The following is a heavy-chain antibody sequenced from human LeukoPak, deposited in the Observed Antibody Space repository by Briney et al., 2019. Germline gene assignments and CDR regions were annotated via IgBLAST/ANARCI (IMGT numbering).Heavy chain of an antibody. J-gene: IGHJ4*02. D-gene: IGHD1-26*01. Sequence: ASVKVSCKASGGTFSSYAISWVRQAPGQGLEWMGGIIPIFGTANYAQKFQGRVTITADESTSTAYMELSSLRSEDTAVYYCARVGSYYGSFDYWGQGTLVTVSS. CDR3: ARVGSYYGSFDY. V-gene: IGHV1-69*13. CDR1: GGTFSSYA. CDR2: IIPIFGTA.